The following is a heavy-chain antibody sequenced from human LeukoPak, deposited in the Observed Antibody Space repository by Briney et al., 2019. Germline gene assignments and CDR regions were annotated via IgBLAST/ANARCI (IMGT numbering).Heavy chain of an antibody. D-gene: IGHD3-10*01. CDR1: GYTFTVYY. J-gene: IGHJ3*01. CDR3: ARVGFERPRSSVTVVRGVIRPNAFDL. Sequence: ASVKVSCKASGYTFTVYYMHWVRQAPGQGLEWMGRINPNSGDTKYAQNFQGRVTMTRDTSIDTAYMELSRLRSDDTAVYYCARVGFERPRSSVTVVRGVIRPNAFDLWGQGTMVTVSP. CDR2: INPNSGDT. V-gene: IGHV1-2*06.